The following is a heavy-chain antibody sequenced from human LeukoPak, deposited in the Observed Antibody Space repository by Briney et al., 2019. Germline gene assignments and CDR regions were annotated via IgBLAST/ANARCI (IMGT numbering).Heavy chain of an antibody. V-gene: IGHV3-21*04. J-gene: IGHJ4*02. D-gene: IGHD4-17*01. CDR2: ISISTSYI. Sequence: SGGSLRLSCAASGFIFSTYSMNWVGQAPGQGLEWVSSISISTSYIYYADSVKGRFTISRDNAKTSLYLQMNSLRAEDTAVDYCARVVDHDYGDYYLDYWGQGTLVTVSS. CDR3: ARVVDHDYGDYYLDY. CDR1: GFIFSTYS.